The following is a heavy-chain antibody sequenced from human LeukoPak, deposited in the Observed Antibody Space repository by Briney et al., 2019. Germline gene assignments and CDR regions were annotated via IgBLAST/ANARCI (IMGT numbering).Heavy chain of an antibody. CDR2: ISAYNGNT. D-gene: IGHD5-24*01. CDR3: ARTTRDGYNKLYYFDY. J-gene: IGHJ4*02. CDR1: GYTFTSYG. V-gene: IGHV1-18*01. Sequence: ASVTVSCKASGYTFTSYGISWVRQAPGQGLEWMGWISAYNGNTNYAQKLQGRVTMTTDTSTSTAYMELRSLRSDDTAVYYCARTTRDGYNKLYYFDYWGQGTLVTVSS.